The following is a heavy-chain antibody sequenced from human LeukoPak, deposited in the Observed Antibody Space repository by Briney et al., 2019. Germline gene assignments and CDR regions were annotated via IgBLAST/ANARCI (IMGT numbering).Heavy chain of an antibody. CDR2: ISGSGGST. J-gene: IGHJ4*02. V-gene: IGHV3-23*01. D-gene: IGHD6-19*01. CDR1: GLTFSSYA. Sequence: GGSQRLSCAASGLTFSSYAMSWVRQAPGKGREWVSAISGSGGSTYYANSVKGRFTISRDNSKNTLYLQMNSLRAEDTSVYYCAKASTYSSGWYLYYFDYWGQGTLVTVSS. CDR3: AKASTYSSGWYLYYFDY.